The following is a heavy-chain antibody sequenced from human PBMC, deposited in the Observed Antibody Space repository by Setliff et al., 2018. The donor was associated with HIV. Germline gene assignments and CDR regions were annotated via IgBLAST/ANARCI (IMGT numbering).Heavy chain of an antibody. CDR1: GGSISISSYF. D-gene: IGHD3-22*01. CDR2: MHYSGTT. CDR3: ARDMTYFYDSSGSLGWFDP. J-gene: IGHJ5*02. V-gene: IGHV4-39*07. Sequence: SETLSLTCAVSGGSISISSYFWGWIRQPPGKGLEWIGSMHYSGTTYYNLSLKSRATISVDTSKNQFSLNLRSVTAADTAVYYCARDMTYFYDSSGSLGWFDPWGQGTLVTVSS.